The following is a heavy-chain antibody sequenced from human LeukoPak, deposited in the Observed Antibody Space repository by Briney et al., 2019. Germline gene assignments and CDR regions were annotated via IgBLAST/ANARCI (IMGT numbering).Heavy chain of an antibody. CDR1: GFTFRSSG. J-gene: IGHJ1*01. D-gene: IGHD4-17*01. CDR2: ISGTGNTI. V-gene: IGHV3-48*03. Sequence: GSLRLSCATSGFTFRSSGINWVRPAPGKGLGGGSYISGTGNTIYYTDSVKGRFTISRDNAKNSLYLQMNSLRAEDTAVYYCARDSYNGDYVPGYFQHWGQGTLVTVSS. CDR3: ARDSYNGDYVPGYFQH.